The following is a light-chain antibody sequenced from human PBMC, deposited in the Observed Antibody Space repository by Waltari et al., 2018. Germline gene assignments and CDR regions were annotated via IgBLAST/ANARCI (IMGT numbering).Light chain of an antibody. Sequence: DIQMTQSPSSLSASVGDRVTITCRASQPISSHVNWYQQKPGKAPELLIYGASSLQSGVPSRVSGSRSGTDFTLTISSLQPEDFATYYCQRSYGPLLFGQGTKVEI. J-gene: IGKJ1*01. CDR3: QRSYGPLL. V-gene: IGKV1-39*01. CDR1: QPISSH. CDR2: GAS.